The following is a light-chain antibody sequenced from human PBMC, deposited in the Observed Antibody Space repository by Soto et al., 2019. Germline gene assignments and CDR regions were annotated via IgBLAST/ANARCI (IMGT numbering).Light chain of an antibody. Sequence: DIQMTQFPSTLSASIGDRVTITCRASQTNSNWLAWYQQKPGKAPKLLIYKASSLETGVPSRFSGSGSGTEFTLTISSLQPDDFATYYCQQYTRYSAYTFGQGTRLELK. CDR3: QQYTRYSAYT. CDR1: QTNSNW. CDR2: KAS. V-gene: IGKV1-5*03. J-gene: IGKJ2*01.